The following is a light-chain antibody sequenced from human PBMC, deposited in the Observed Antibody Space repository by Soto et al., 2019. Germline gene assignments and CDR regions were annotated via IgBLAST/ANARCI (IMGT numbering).Light chain of an antibody. CDR1: QGISSY. Sequence: HLTHAPSSLSALVGDIKNMTWRASQGISSYLAWYKQKQGKAPKLLIYAASTLQSGVPSRFSGSGSGKDFTITISSLQREDFVTYYCQQLNSYPITFGQGTRLEIK. CDR3: QQLNSYPIT. V-gene: IGKV1-9*01. J-gene: IGKJ5*01. CDR2: AAS.